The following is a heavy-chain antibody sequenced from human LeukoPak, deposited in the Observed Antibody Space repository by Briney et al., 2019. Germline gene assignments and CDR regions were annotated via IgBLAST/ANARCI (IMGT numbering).Heavy chain of an antibody. CDR2: INSDGSRT. CDR1: GFTFSSYW. Sequence: PGGSLRLSCAASGFTFSSYWMHWVRQAPGKGLMWVSRINSDGSRTTYADSVRGRFTISRDNAKSTLYLQMNSLRAEDTAVYYCAKVYYYGSGSYYRLDYWGQGTLVTVSS. D-gene: IGHD3-10*01. V-gene: IGHV3-74*01. J-gene: IGHJ4*02. CDR3: AKVYYYGSGSYYRLDY.